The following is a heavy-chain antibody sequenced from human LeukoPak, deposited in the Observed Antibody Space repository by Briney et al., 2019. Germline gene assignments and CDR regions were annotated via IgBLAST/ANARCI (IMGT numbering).Heavy chain of an antibody. CDR2: IIPIFGTA. J-gene: IGHJ3*02. CDR1: GGTFSSYA. V-gene: IGHV1-69*05. Sequence: SVKVSCKASGGTFSSYAISWVRQAPGRGLEWMGRIIPIFGTANYAQKFQGRVTITTDESTSTAYMELSSLRSEDTAVYYCARDQIVVVPAAMNGAFDIWGQGTMVTVSS. D-gene: IGHD2-2*01. CDR3: ARDQIVVVPAAMNGAFDI.